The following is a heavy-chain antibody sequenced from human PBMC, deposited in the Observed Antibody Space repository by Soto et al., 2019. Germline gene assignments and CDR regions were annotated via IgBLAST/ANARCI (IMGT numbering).Heavy chain of an antibody. CDR1: GGSFSGYY. J-gene: IGHJ6*03. D-gene: IGHD3-3*01. CDR3: ARGLSTYYDFWSGYKILYYYYMDV. CDR2: INHSGST. Sequence: PSETLSLTCAVYGGSFSGYYWSWIRQPPGKGLEWNGEINHSGSTNYNPSLKGRVTISVDTSKNQFSLKLSSVTAADTAVYYCARGLSTYYDFWSGYKILYYYYMDVWGKGTTVTVSS. V-gene: IGHV4-34*01.